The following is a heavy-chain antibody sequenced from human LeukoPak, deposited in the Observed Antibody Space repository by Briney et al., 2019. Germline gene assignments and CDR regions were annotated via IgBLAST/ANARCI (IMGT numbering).Heavy chain of an antibody. CDR1: GFTFSSYW. J-gene: IGHJ3*02. D-gene: IGHD3-10*01. CDR2: IKQDGSEK. Sequence: GGSLRLSCAASGFTFSSYWMSWVRQAPGKGLEWVGNIKQDGSEKYYVDSVKGRFTISRDNAKNSLYLQMNSLRAEDTAVYYCAREEREIRAPAFDIWGQGTMVTVSS. CDR3: AREEREIRAPAFDI. V-gene: IGHV3-7*01.